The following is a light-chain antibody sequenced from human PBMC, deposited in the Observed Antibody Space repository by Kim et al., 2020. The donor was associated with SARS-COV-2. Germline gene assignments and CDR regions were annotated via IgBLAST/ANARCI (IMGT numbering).Light chain of an antibody. Sequence: PASISCRCCQSLVHSDGNTYLSWFQQRPGQSPRRLIYKASNRDSGVPDRFSGSGSGTDFTLKISRVEAEDVGVYYCMQSTQWPGTFGGGTKVDIK. V-gene: IGKV2-30*02. J-gene: IGKJ4*01. CDR1: QSLVHSDGNTY. CDR3: MQSTQWPGT. CDR2: KAS.